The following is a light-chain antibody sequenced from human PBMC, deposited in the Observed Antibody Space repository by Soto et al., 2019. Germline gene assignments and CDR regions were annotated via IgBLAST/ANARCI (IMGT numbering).Light chain of an antibody. Sequence: QPVLTQPPSASGTSGKRVTISCSGTFSNLGSNFVFWYQQLPGAAPKLLISMNDQRPSGVPDRFSGSKSGTSASLAISGLRSEDEADYHCAAWDDSLRGVVFGGGTKVTVL. V-gene: IGLV1-47*01. CDR3: AAWDDSLRGVV. CDR2: MND. J-gene: IGLJ2*01. CDR1: FSNLGSNF.